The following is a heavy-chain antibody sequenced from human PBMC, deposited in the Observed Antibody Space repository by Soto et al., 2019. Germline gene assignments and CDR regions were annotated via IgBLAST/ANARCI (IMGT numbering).Heavy chain of an antibody. V-gene: IGHV3-23*01. CDR3: AKSQGERQLVDAFDI. CDR1: GFTFSPYA. Sequence: EVQLLESGGGLVQPGGSLRLSCAASGFTFSPYAMTWVRQAPGKGLEWVSSISGSGGNTNYADSVKGRFTVSRDNSKRTLSLQMNSLTEEDTAIYYCAKSQGERQLVDAFDIWGQGTKVTVSS. J-gene: IGHJ3*02. CDR2: ISGSGGNT.